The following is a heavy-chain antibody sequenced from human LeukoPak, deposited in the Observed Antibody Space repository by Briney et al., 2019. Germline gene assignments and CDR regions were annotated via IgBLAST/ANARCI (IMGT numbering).Heavy chain of an antibody. V-gene: IGHV4-34*01. CDR2: INHSGST. J-gene: IGHJ6*02. CDR3: ARIYFYYNGMDV. CDR1: GGSFSDYY. Sequence: SETLSLTCAVYGGSFSDYYWSWIRQPPGKGLEWIGEINHSGSTNYNPSLKSRVTISVDTSKNQFSLKLTSVTAADTAVYCCARIYFYYNGMDVWGQGTTVTVSS.